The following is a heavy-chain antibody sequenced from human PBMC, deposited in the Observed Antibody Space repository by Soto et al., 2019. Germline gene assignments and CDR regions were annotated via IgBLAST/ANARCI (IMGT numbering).Heavy chain of an antibody. Sequence: ASVKVSCKASGYTFTSYGISWVRQAPGQGLEWMGWISAYNGNTNYAQKLQGRVTMTTDTSTSTAYMELRSLRSDATAVYYCARGGGWGESYSYYYMDFWGKGTTVTVSS. CDR2: ISAYNGNT. D-gene: IGHD3-10*01. V-gene: IGHV1-18*01. J-gene: IGHJ6*03. CDR1: GYTFTSYG. CDR3: ARGGGWGESYSYYYMDF.